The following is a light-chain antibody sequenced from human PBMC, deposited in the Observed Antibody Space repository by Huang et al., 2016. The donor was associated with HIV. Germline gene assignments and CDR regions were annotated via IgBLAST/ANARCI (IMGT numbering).Light chain of an antibody. CDR2: AAS. CDR3: QQYRSYPCT. V-gene: IGKV1-5*01. CDR1: QRISRW. J-gene: IGKJ1*01. Sequence: DIQMTQSPSTLSASVGDRVTIPCRASQRISRWLSWYQQKPGKAPQLLFYAASTLKSGVPSRFSGSGSGTDFTLTISSLQPDDFATYYCQQYRSYPCTFGPGTKVEI.